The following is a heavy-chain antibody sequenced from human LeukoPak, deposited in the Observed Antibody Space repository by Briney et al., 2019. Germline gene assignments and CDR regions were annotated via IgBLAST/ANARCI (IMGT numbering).Heavy chain of an antibody. CDR3: AKGNLQYYYAMDV. CDR1: GFTFSSYG. D-gene: IGHD1-14*01. CDR2: IWYDGSNK. J-gene: IGHJ6*02. V-gene: IGHV3-33*06. Sequence: GSLRLSCAASGFTFSSYGIHWVRQAPGKGLEWVAVIWYDGSNKYYADSVKGRFTISRDNSKNTLYLQMNSLRAEDTAVYYCAKGNLQYYYAMDVWGQGTTVTVSS.